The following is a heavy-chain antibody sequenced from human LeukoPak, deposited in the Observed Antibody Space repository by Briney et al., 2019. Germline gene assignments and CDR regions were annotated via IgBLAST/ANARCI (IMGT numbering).Heavy chain of an antibody. CDR2: VYYSGST. V-gene: IGHV4-39*01. J-gene: IGHJ4*02. Sequence: SETLSLTCTVSGGSISSSSYYWGWIRQPPGKGLEWIGSVYYSGSTYYNPSLKSRVTISVDTSKNQFSLKLSSVTAADTAAYYCARAGLETYYGKSYFDYWGQGTLVTVSS. CDR1: GGSISSSSYY. CDR3: ARAGLETYYGKSYFDY. D-gene: IGHD3-10*01.